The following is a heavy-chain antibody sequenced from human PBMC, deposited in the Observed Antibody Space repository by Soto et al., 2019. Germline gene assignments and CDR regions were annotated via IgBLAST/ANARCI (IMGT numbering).Heavy chain of an antibody. V-gene: IGHV1-2*04. CDR2: INPNSGGT. Sequence: VPAEVSSEAPRYTFNGRHMHWGYHPPGQGLEWMGWINPNSGGTNYAQKFQGWVTMTRDTSISTAYMELSRLRSDDTAVYYCARGPIRPYGMDVWGQGTTVTVSS. CDR3: ARGPIRPYGMDV. CDR1: RYTFNGRH. J-gene: IGHJ6*02.